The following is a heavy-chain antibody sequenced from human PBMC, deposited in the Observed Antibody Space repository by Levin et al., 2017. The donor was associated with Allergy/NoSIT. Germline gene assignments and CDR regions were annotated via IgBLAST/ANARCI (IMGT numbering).Heavy chain of an antibody. CDR3: ANVLRYFDWSGEGGNFFDY. V-gene: IGHV4-59*01. CDR2: IYYSGST. Sequence: SETLSLTCTVSGGSISGYYWSWIRQPPGKGLEWIGYIYYSGSTKYNPSLKSRVTISVDTSKNQFSLKLSSVTAAATAVYYCANVLRYFDWSGEGGNFFDYWGQGTLVTVSS. J-gene: IGHJ4*02. D-gene: IGHD3-9*01. CDR1: GGSISGYY.